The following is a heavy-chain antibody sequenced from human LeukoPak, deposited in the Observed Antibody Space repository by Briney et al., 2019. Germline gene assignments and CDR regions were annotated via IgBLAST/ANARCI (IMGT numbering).Heavy chain of an antibody. CDR3: ARTQHSSSWSAFDI. CDR1: GGSITSGDYS. J-gene: IGHJ3*02. Sequence: PSETLSLTCTVSGGSITSGDYSWSWIRQPPGKGLEWIGEINHSGSTNYNPSLKSRVTISVDTSKNQFSLKLRSLTAADTAMYYCARTQHSSSWSAFDIWGQGTMVSVSS. V-gene: IGHV4-61*08. CDR2: INHSGST. D-gene: IGHD6-13*01.